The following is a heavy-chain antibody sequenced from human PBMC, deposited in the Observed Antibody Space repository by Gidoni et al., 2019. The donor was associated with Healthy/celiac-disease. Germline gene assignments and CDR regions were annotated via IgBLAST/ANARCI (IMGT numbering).Heavy chain of an antibody. CDR3: ARANPNDYGDY. V-gene: IGHV3-33*01. CDR2: IWYDGSNK. Sequence: VQLVESGGGVVQPGRSLRLSCAASGFTFSSYGMHWVRQAPGKGLEWVAVIWYDGSNKYYADSVKGRFTISRDNSKNTLYLQMNSLRAEDTAVYYCARANPNDYGDYWGQGTLVTVSS. CDR1: GFTFSSYG. J-gene: IGHJ4*02.